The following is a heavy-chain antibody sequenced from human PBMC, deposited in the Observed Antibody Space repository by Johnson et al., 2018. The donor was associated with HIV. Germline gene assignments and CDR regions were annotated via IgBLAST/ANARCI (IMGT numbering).Heavy chain of an antibody. CDR2: IRFDGSNK. D-gene: IGHD2-21*01. Sequence: QVHLVESGGGVVQPGRSLRLSCAASGFTFSTYGMHWVRQAPGKGLEWVTFIRFDGSNKYYANSVKGRFTVSRDNSKNTLYLQMDSLRAEDTAVYYCAILGWGAFDIWGQGTMVTVSS. J-gene: IGHJ3*02. CDR1: GFTFSTYG. CDR3: AILGWGAFDI. V-gene: IGHV3-30*02.